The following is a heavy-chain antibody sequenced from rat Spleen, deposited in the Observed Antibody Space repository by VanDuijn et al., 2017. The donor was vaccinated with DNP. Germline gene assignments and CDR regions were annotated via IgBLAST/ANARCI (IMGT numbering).Heavy chain of an antibody. J-gene: IGHJ4*01. CDR1: GFTFSNYD. Sequence: EVQLVESGGGLVQPGRSLKLSCAASGFTFSNYDMAWVRQAPTKGLEWVASISPSGGSTYFRDSVKGRFTVSRDNAKSSLYLQMDSLRSEDTATYYCARQDRYNYLYAMDAWGQGTSVTVSS. D-gene: IGHD1-5*01. CDR3: ARQDRYNYLYAMDA. V-gene: IGHV5S23*01. CDR2: ISPSGGST.